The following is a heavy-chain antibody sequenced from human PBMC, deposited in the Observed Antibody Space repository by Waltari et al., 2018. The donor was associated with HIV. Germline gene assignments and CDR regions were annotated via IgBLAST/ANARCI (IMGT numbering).Heavy chain of an antibody. J-gene: IGHJ6*02. D-gene: IGHD3-22*01. CDR2: ISWNSGSI. Sequence: EVQLVESGGGLVQPGRSLRLSCAASGFTFDDYAMHWVRQAPGKGLEWVSGISWNSGSIGYADSVKGRFTISRDNAKNSLYLQMNSLRAEDTALYYCAKDMREGYDSSAGYYGMDVWGQGTTVTVSS. CDR1: GFTFDDYA. V-gene: IGHV3-9*01. CDR3: AKDMREGYDSSAGYYGMDV.